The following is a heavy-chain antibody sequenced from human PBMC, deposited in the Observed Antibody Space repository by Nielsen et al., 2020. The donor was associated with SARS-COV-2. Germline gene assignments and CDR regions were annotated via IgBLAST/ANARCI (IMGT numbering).Heavy chain of an antibody. CDR3: ARWAGSGYYFNWFDP. J-gene: IGHJ5*02. CDR1: GGSISSSSYY. V-gene: IGHV4-61*01. Sequence: SETLSLTCTVSGGSISSSSYYWSWIRQPPGKGLEWIGYIYYSGSTNYNPSLKSRVTISVDTSKNQFSLKLSSVTAADTAVYYCARWAGSGYYFNWFDPWGQGTLVTVSS. D-gene: IGHD3-22*01. CDR2: IYYSGST.